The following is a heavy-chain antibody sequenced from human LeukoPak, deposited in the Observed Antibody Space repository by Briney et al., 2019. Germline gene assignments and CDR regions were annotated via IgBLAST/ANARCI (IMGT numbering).Heavy chain of an antibody. CDR3: ARGEYYYDSSDAFDI. CDR2: IKQDGSDK. Sequence: GGSLRLSCAVPTFTFSRYWMTWVRQAPGKGLEWVANIKQDGSDKYYVDSVKGRFTISRDNAKRSLYLQMNSLRVEDTAVYYCARGEYYYDSSDAFDIWGQGTMVTVSS. D-gene: IGHD3-22*01. CDR1: TFTFSRYW. V-gene: IGHV3-7*01. J-gene: IGHJ3*02.